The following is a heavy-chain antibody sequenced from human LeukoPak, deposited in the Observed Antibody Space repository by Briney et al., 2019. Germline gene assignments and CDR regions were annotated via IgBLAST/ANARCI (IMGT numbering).Heavy chain of an antibody. D-gene: IGHD4-17*01. Sequence: ASVKVSCKASGYIFTSYDINWVRQATGQGLEWMGWMNPNSGNTGYAQKLQGRVTMTTDTSTSTAYTELRSLRSDDTAVYYCARDDGDYGFDYWGQGTLVTVSS. CDR3: ARDDGDYGFDY. CDR1: GYIFTSYD. V-gene: IGHV1-8*02. J-gene: IGHJ4*02. CDR2: MNPNSGNT.